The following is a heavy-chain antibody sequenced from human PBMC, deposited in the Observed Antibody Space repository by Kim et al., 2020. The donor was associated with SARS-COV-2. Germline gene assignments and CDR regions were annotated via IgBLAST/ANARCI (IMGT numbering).Heavy chain of an antibody. CDR3: ARQGLGSDYDSPPAYFDH. J-gene: IGHJ4*02. D-gene: IGHD5-12*01. CDR1: GDTINRSPYF. V-gene: IGHV4-39*01. CDR2: IYSSGTT. Sequence: SETLSLTCTVSGDTINRSPYFWGWVRQPPGKGLQWIGSIYSSGTTYSSPSLSSRVTLSVDMSENQFSLRLTSVTVAETAVYYCARQGLGSDYDSPPAYFDHWGQGILVTVSS.